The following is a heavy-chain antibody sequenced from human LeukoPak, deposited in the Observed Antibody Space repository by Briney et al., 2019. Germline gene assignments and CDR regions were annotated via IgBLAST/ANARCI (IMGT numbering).Heavy chain of an antibody. D-gene: IGHD6-13*01. Sequence: GASVKVSCKGSGYTFSIYNMHWVRQAPGQGLEWMGIINPSGGTSYAQKLQGRITMTRDTSTSTMYMELSSLRSEDTAVYYCAREGVAGTGLDYWGQGTLVTVSS. CDR3: AREGVAGTGLDY. CDR2: INPSGGT. V-gene: IGHV1-46*01. J-gene: IGHJ4*02. CDR1: GYTFSIYN.